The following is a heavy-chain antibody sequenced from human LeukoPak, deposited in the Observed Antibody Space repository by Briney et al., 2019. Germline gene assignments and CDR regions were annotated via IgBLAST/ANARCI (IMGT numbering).Heavy chain of an antibody. CDR3: ARVCVPAAISAPAFDI. Sequence: GGSLRLSCAASGFTFSSYSMNWVRQAPGKGLEWVSSISSSSSSYIYYADSVKGRFTISRDNAKNSLYLQMNSLRAEDTAVYYCARVCVPAAISAPAFDIWGQGTMVTVSS. CDR1: GFTFSSYS. J-gene: IGHJ3*02. D-gene: IGHD2-2*01. V-gene: IGHV3-21*01. CDR2: ISSSSSSYI.